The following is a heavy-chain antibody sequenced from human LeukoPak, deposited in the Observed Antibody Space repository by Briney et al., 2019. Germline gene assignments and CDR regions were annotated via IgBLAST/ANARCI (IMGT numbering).Heavy chain of an antibody. CDR3: ARVSTRYCSSTSCSLGY. CDR2: MNPNSGNT. D-gene: IGHD2-2*01. J-gene: IGHJ4*02. CDR1: GYTFTSYD. Sequence: ASVKVSCKASGYTFTSYDINRVRQATGQGLEWMGWMNPNSGNTGYAQKFQGRVTITRNTSISTAYMELSSLRSEDTAVYYCARVSTRYCSSTSCSLGYWGQGTLVTVSS. V-gene: IGHV1-8*03.